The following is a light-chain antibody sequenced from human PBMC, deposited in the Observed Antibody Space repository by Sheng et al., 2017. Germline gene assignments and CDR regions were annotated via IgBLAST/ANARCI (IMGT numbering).Light chain of an antibody. CDR1: QRISSW. Sequence: DIQMTQSPSTLSASVGDRVIITCRASQRISSWLAWYQQKPGKAPKLLIQKASSLESGVPSRFSGSGSGTDFTFTISSLQPEDIATYYCQQYDNFRSTFGPGTKVDIK. J-gene: IGKJ3*01. V-gene: IGKV1-5*03. CDR2: KAS. CDR3: QQYDNFRST.